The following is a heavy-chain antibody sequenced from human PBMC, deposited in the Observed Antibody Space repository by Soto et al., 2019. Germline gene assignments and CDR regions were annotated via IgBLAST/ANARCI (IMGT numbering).Heavy chain of an antibody. CDR3: AKDGSYYDSPTESDS. D-gene: IGHD3-22*01. V-gene: IGHV1-46*01. CDR1: EYSFTSYY. Sequence: ASVKVSCKASEYSFTSYYMHWVRQAPGQGLEWMGIINPGGGTTAYAQKFQGRVTMTSDTSTSTVYMELHSLRSEDTAVYFCAKDGSYYDSPTESDSWGQGTLVTVSS. CDR2: INPGGGTT. J-gene: IGHJ4*02.